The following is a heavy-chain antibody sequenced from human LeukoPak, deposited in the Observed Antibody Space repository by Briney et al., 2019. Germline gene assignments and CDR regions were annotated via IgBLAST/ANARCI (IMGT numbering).Heavy chain of an antibody. CDR1: GFTFSSYA. CDR2: ISYDGSNK. J-gene: IGHJ5*02. Sequence: GGSLRLSCAASGFTFSSYAMHWVRQAPGKGLEWVAVISYDGSNKYYADSVKGRFTISRDNSKNTLYLQMNSLRAEDTAVYYCAKSTARYQLLSSWGQGTLVTVSS. CDR3: AKSTARYQLLSS. V-gene: IGHV3-30-3*02. D-gene: IGHD2-2*01.